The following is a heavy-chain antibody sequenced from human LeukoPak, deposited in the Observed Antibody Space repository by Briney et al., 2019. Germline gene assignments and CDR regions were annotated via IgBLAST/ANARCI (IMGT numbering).Heavy chain of an antibody. J-gene: IGHJ3*02. V-gene: IGHV3-74*01. Sequence: QPGGSLRLSCVASGFTFSGHSMNWVRQVPGKGLVWVSRINTEGSSASYADSVRGRFTMSRDNAKNTLHLQMNSLRDEDTALYYCARGTVSAGTTAFDIWGQGTMVTVSS. CDR2: INTEGSSA. CDR1: GFTFSGHS. CDR3: ARGTVSAGTTAFDI. D-gene: IGHD1-1*01.